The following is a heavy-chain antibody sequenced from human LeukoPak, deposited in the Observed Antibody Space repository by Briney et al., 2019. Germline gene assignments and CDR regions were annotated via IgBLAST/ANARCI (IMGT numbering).Heavy chain of an antibody. Sequence: PSETLSLTCTVSGGPINSYYWSWIRQPPGKGLEWIGYIYYSGSTNYNPSLKSRVTISVDTSKNQFSLNLRSVTAADTAVYYCARRGGYYCSDGRSYHYYFDYWGQGTLVTVSS. D-gene: IGHD2-15*01. CDR1: GGPINSYY. J-gene: IGHJ4*02. V-gene: IGHV4-59*08. CDR2: IYYSGST. CDR3: ARRGGYYCSDGRSYHYYFDY.